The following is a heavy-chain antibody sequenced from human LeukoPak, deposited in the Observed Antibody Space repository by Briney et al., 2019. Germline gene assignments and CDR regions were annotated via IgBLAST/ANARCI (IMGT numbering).Heavy chain of an antibody. J-gene: IGHJ4*02. CDR1: GFTFSSYA. Sequence: PGGSLRLSCAASGFTFSSYAMSWVRQAPGKGLEWVSAISASGGSTYYADSVKGRFTISRDNSKNTLYLQMNSLRAEDTAVYYCAKDTVVVPVDTAFDYWGQGTLVTVSS. CDR3: AKDTVVVPVDTAFDY. D-gene: IGHD2-2*01. V-gene: IGHV3-23*01. CDR2: ISASGGST.